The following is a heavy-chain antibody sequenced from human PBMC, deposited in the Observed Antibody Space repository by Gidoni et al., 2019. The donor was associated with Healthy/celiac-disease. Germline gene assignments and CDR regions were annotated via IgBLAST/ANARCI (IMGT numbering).Heavy chain of an antibody. J-gene: IGHJ4*02. CDR3: ARDTPHYVWGSYRYKGGLDY. CDR2: IKKDGSEK. V-gene: IGHV3-7*03. Sequence: EVQLVESGGGLVQPGGSLRLSCAASGFTFSSYWMSWVRQAPGKGLEGVANIKKDGSEKYYVDSVKGRVTISRDNAKNALYLQMNSRRAEDTAVYYCARDTPHYVWGSYRYKGGLDYWGQGTLVTVSS. D-gene: IGHD3-16*02. CDR1: GFTFSSYW.